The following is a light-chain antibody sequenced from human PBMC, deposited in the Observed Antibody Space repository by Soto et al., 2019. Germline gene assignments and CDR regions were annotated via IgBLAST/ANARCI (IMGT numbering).Light chain of an antibody. J-gene: IGKJ1*01. V-gene: IGKV1-39*01. CDR1: QSISRF. CDR3: QQTYFTPPWT. CDR2: AAS. Sequence: DIQMTQSPSSLSASVGDRVTITCRASQSISRFLNWYQQKSGKPPQLLIYAASSLQSGVPSRFMGIELGTDFTLPISSLQPKDFATYNCQQTYFTPPWTFGQGSKVEIK.